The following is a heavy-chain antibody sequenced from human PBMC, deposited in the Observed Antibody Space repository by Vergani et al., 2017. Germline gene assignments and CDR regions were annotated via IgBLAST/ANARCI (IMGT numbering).Heavy chain of an antibody. CDR1: GGSISSSSYY. J-gene: IGHJ6*02. CDR3: AREDSGSYFHYYGMDV. Sequence: QLQLQESGPGLVKPSETLSLTCTVSGGSISSSSYYWGWIRQPPGKGLEWIGSIYTSGSTNYNPSLKSRVTISVDTSKNQFSLKLSSVTAADTAVYYCAREDSGSYFHYYGMDVWGQGTTVTVSS. V-gene: IGHV4-39*07. D-gene: IGHD1-26*01. CDR2: IYTSGST.